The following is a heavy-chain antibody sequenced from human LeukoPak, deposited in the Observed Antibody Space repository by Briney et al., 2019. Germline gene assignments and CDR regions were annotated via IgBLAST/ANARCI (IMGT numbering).Heavy chain of an antibody. J-gene: IGHJ5*02. CDR1: GFTFDDYA. CDR2: ISWNSGSI. CDR3: AKDSRGGNFNWFDP. Sequence: GGSLRLSCAASGFTFDDYAMHWVRQVPGKGLEWVSGISWNSGSIGYADSVKGRFTTSRDNAKNSLYLQMNSLRAEDTALYYCAKDSRGGNFNWFDPWGQGTLVTVSS. D-gene: IGHD4-23*01. V-gene: IGHV3-9*01.